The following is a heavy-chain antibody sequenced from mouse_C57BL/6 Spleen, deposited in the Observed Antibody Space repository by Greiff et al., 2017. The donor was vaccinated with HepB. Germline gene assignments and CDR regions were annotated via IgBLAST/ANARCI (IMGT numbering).Heavy chain of an antibody. J-gene: IGHJ2*01. CDR3: TGGLITTVVAYYFDY. Sequence: LVESGAELVRPGASVTLSCKASGYTFTDYEMHWVKQTPVHGLEWIGAIDPETGGTAYNQKFKGKAILTADKSSSTAYMELRSLTSEDSAVYYCTGGLITTVVAYYFDYWGQGTTLTVSS. CDR2: IDPETGGT. V-gene: IGHV1-15*01. CDR1: GYTFTDYE. D-gene: IGHD1-1*01.